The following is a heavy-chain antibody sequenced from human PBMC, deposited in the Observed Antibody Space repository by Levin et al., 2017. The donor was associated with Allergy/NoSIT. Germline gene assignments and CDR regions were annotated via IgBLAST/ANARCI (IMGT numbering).Heavy chain of an antibody. D-gene: IGHD3-16*01. CDR2: INPNSGDT. V-gene: IGHV1-2*06. Sequence: ASVKVSCKASGYTFTGYYIHWVRQAPGQGLEWMGRINPNSGDTKFEQKFQGRVTVTRDTSISTVYMELSRLTSYDTAVYYCARGITIEGGGYVYWGQGTLVTVSS. CDR3: ARGITIEGGGYVY. J-gene: IGHJ4*02. CDR1: GYTFTGYY.